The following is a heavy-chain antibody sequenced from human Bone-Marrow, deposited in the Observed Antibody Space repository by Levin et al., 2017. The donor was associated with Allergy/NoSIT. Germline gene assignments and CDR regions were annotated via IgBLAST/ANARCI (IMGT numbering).Heavy chain of an antibody. Sequence: GGSLRLSCEASGFSFSNYVMYWVRQAPGKGLEWVALISYDGSNKYYGDSVKGRFTISRDNSKNTLYLEMHSLRAEDTAVYYCTRDRTVTDYYHCGMGVWGQGTTVTVSS. J-gene: IGHJ6*02. CDR3: TRDRTVTDYYHCGMGV. CDR1: GFSFSNYV. CDR2: ISYDGSNK. V-gene: IGHV3-30*04. D-gene: IGHD4-17*01.